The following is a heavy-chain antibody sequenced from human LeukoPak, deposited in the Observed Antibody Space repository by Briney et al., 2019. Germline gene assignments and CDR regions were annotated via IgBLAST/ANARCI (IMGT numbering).Heavy chain of an antibody. V-gene: IGHV1-18*01. J-gene: IGHJ4*02. CDR3: ARDTLLSISSSGWYGDY. D-gene: IGHD6-19*01. CDR2: ISAYNGNT. Sequence: VASVKVSCRASGYTFTTYGISWVRQAPGQGLEWMGWISAYNGNTNYAQKLQGRVTMTTDTSTSTAYMELRSLRSDDTAVYYCARDTLLSISSSGWYGDYWGQGTLVTVSS. CDR1: GYTFTTYG.